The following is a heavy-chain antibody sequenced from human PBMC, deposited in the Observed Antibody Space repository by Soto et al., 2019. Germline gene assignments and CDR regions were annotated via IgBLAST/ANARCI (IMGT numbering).Heavy chain of an antibody. CDR2: IIKDGTEK. CDR1: GFSFNNYW. V-gene: IGHV3-7*03. J-gene: IGHJ4*02. Sequence: PGGFLRLSCAASGFSFNNYWMTWVRQAPGKGLEWVANIIKDGTEKSYADSVKGRFTISRDNAKNSLYLEMNSLRVEDTAVYYCARDWGGLGYWGRGTLVTVSS. CDR3: ARDWGGLGY. D-gene: IGHD3-10*01.